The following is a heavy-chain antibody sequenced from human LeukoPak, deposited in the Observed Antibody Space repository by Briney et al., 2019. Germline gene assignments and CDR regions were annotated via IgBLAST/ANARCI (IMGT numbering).Heavy chain of an antibody. V-gene: IGHV3-43D*03. Sequence: GGSLRLSCAASGFTFDDYAMHWVRQAPGKGLEWVSLITWDGGSAFYADAVQGRFIISRDNSKNCLFLQMNGLRAEDTALYFCARDNVGGTLAYWGQGTPVTVSS. CDR2: ITWDGGSA. CDR1: GFTFDDYA. CDR3: ARDNVGGTLAY. D-gene: IGHD6-19*01. J-gene: IGHJ4*02.